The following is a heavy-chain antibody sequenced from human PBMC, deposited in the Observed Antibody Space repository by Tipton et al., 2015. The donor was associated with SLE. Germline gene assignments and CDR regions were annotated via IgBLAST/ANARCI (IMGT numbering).Heavy chain of an antibody. CDR1: GHSFTSHY. J-gene: IGHJ4*02. Sequence: QLVQSGAEVKKSGASVKISCKASGHSFTSHYLHWVRQAPGQGLEWMGVINPSGDGCRPTYAQTHQDRVTMTTDTSTSTAYMELSRLESEDTAVYYCTGDSVNGWFSVDFWGQGTLVTVSS. V-gene: IGHV1-46*01. CDR2: INPSGDGCRP. D-gene: IGHD6-19*01. CDR3: TGDSVNGWFSVDF.